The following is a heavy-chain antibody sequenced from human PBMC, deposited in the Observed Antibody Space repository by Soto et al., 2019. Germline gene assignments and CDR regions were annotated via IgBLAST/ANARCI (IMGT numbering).Heavy chain of an antibody. Sequence: PGGSLRLSCAASGFTFSGYAMSWVRQAPGKGLEWVSAISGSGGSTYYADSVKGRFTISRDNSKNTLYLQMNSLRAEDTAVYYCAKDPPSEYSSSWYGGYWGQGTLVTVSS. CDR2: ISGSGGST. CDR3: AKDPPSEYSSSWYGGY. J-gene: IGHJ4*02. D-gene: IGHD6-13*01. CDR1: GFTFSGYA. V-gene: IGHV3-23*01.